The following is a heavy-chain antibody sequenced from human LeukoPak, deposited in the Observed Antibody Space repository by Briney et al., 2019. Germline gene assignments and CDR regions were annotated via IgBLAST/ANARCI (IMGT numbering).Heavy chain of an antibody. CDR2: IRSKANSYAT. CDR3: AKGRWYCSSTSCYHAFDI. CDR1: GFTVSGSA. V-gene: IGHV3-73*01. J-gene: IGHJ3*02. Sequence: GGSLRLSCAASGFTVSGSAMHWVRQASGKGLEWDGRIRSKANSYATAYAASVKGRFTISRDDSKNTAYLQMNSLRAEDTAVYYCAKGRWYCSSTSCYHAFDIWGQGTMVTVSS. D-gene: IGHD2-2*01.